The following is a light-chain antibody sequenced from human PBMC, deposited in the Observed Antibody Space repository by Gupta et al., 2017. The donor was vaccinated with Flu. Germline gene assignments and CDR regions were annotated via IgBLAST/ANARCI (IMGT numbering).Light chain of an antibody. CDR1: RSLSHSDGEDS. CDR2: KGS. J-gene: IGKJ2*01. CDR3: RQNTDLYT. V-gene: IGKV2-30*02. Sequence: VMTQSPLSLPVTLGQPAAISCRSSRSLSHSDGEDSLRWFHQRPGHSPRRLIYKGSNRDSGVPDRFSGSGAGTEFTLMSSQAEDEDVGVYYSRQNTDLYTFGQGTKLEIK.